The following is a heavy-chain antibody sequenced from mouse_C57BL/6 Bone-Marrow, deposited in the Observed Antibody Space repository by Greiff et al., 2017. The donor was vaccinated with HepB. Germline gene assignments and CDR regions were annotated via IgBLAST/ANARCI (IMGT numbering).Heavy chain of an antibody. CDR3: ARSFYYYGSSSYWNFDV. J-gene: IGHJ1*03. CDR1: GFTFTDYY. V-gene: IGHV7-3*01. D-gene: IGHD1-1*01. CDR2: IRNKANGYTT. Sequence: DVQLQESGGGLVQPGGSLSLSCAASGFTFTDYYMSWVRQPPGKALEWLGFIRNKANGYTTEYSASVKGRFTISRDNSQSILYLQMNALRAEDSATYYCARSFYYYGSSSYWNFDVWGTGTTVTVSS.